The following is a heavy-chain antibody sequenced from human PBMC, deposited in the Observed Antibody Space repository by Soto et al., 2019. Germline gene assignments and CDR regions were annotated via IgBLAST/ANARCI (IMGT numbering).Heavy chain of an antibody. CDR3: ARGVMFRGVNPRVDY. CDR2: ISSSSTYI. CDR1: GFTLSSYS. Sequence: EVQLVESGGGLVKPGGSLRLSCAASGFTLSSYSMNWVRQAPGKGLEWVSSISSSSTYIYYADSVKGRFTISRDNAKNSLYLQMNSLRAEDTAVYYCARGVMFRGVNPRVDYWGQGTLVTVSS. D-gene: IGHD3-10*01. V-gene: IGHV3-21*01. J-gene: IGHJ4*02.